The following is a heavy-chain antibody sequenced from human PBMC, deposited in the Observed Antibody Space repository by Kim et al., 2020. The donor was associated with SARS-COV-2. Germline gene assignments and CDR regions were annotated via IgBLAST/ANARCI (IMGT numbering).Heavy chain of an antibody. CDR3: ARLHLRHPVVDGVVWFDP. J-gene: IGHJ5*02. CDR1: GGSISSYY. V-gene: IGHV4-59*13. D-gene: IGHD2-8*02. CDR2: IYYSGST. Sequence: SETLSLTCTVSGGSISSYYWSWIRQPPGKGLEWIGYIYYSGSTNYNPSLKSRVTISVDTSKNQFSLKLSSVTAADTAVYYCARLHLRHPVVDGVVWFDPWGQGTLVTVSS.